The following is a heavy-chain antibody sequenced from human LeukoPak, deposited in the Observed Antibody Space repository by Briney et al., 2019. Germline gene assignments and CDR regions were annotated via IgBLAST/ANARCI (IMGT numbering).Heavy chain of an antibody. J-gene: IGHJ4*02. V-gene: IGHV1-18*01. D-gene: IGHD3-10*01. CDR2: ISAYNGTT. CDR3: ARDEAVLWFGELPNY. Sequence: GASVKVSCKASGYTFTSYGISWVRQAPGQGLEWMGWISAYNGTTNYAQKLQGRVTMTTDTSTSTAYMEPRSLRSDDTAVYYCARDEAVLWFGELPNYWGQGTLVTVSS. CDR1: GYTFTSYG.